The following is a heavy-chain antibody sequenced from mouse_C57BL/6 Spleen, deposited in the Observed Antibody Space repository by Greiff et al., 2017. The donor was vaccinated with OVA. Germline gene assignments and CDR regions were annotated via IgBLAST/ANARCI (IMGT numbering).Heavy chain of an antibody. CDR1: GYTFTSYW. V-gene: IGHV1-52*01. CDR2: IDPSDSDT. CDR3: ARSSYYDYRYFDV. Sequence: VQLQQPGAELVRPGSSVKLSCKASGYTFTSYWMHWVKQRPIQGLEWIGNIDPSDSDTHYNQKFKDKATLTVDKSSSTAYMQLSSLTSEDSAVYYCARSSYYDYRYFDVWGTGTTLTVSS. D-gene: IGHD2-4*01. J-gene: IGHJ1*03.